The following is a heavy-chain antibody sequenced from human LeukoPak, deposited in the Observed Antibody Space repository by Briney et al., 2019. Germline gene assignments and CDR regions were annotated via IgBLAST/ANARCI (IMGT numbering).Heavy chain of an antibody. V-gene: IGHV1-69*13. CDR3: ASYCSSTSCSHGDYYYYYMDV. D-gene: IGHD2-2*01. Sequence: GASVKVSCKASGGTFSSYAISWVRQAPGQGLEWMGGIIPIFGTANYAQKFQVRVTITADESTSTAYMELSSLRSEDTAVYYCASYCSSTSCSHGDYYYYYMDVWGKGTTVTVSS. J-gene: IGHJ6*03. CDR2: IIPIFGTA. CDR1: GGTFSSYA.